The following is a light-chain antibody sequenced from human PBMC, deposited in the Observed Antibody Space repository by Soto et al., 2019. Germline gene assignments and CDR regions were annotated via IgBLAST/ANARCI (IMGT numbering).Light chain of an antibody. CDR3: QQYGTSPLMYT. CDR1: QSVTSSY. J-gene: IGKJ2*01. V-gene: IGKV3-20*01. Sequence: EIVLTQSPGALSLSPGERATLSCRASQSVTSSYLAWYQQKPGQAPRLLIYGASIRATGVPGRFSGSGSGTEFTLTITRLEPEDFAVYDCQQYGTSPLMYTFGQGTKLSIK. CDR2: GAS.